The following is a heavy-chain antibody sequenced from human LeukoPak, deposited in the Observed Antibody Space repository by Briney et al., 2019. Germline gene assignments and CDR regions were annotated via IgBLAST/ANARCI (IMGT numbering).Heavy chain of an antibody. CDR1: GFTFSRYS. Sequence: PGGSLRLSCAASGFTFSRYSMNWVRQAPGKGLEWVSSISSSSSYIFYADSVKGRFTISRDNSKNTLYLQMNSLRAEDTAVYYCAKRGAGSSTIRWFDPWGQGTLVTVSS. J-gene: IGHJ5*02. CDR2: ISSSSSYI. CDR3: AKRGAGSSTIRWFDP. V-gene: IGHV3-21*04. D-gene: IGHD2-2*01.